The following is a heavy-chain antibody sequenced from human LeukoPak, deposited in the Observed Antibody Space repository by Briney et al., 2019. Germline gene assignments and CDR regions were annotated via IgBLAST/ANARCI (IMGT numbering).Heavy chain of an antibody. J-gene: IGHJ4*02. D-gene: IGHD4-17*01. CDR1: GFTFSNYA. CDR2: ISGSGGST. Sequence: GGSLRLSCAASGFTFSNYAMSWVRHGPGRGLEWVSAISGSGGSTYYADTVKGRFTISRDNSKSTLYLQMDSLRAEDTAIYYCANDYGDYEVYFDYWGQGTLVTVSS. V-gene: IGHV3-23*01. CDR3: ANDYGDYEVYFDY.